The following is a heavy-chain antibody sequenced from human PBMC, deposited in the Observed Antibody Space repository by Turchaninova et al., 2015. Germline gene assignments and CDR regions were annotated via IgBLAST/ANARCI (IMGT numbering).Heavy chain of an antibody. CDR3: SREGCSGGICYSDY. CDR2: IYHSGST. J-gene: IGHJ4*02. D-gene: IGHD2-15*01. V-gene: IGHV4-38-2*02. CDR1: GYSSSSGYY. Sequence: QVQLQESGPGLVKPSETLSLTCPVSGYSSSSGYYWGWIRQPPGKGVEWIVSIYHSGSTYYNASLKSRVTISVDTSKNQFSLKLSSVTAADTAVYYCSREGCSGGICYSDYWGQGTLVTVSS.